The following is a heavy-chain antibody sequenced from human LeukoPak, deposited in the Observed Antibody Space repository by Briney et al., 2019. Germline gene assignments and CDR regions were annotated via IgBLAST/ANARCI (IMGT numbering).Heavy chain of an antibody. V-gene: IGHV4-30-2*01. D-gene: IGHD3-3*01. CDR1: GGSISSGGYY. J-gene: IGHJ6*02. CDR2: IYHSGST. Sequence: SETLSLTCTVSGGSISSGGYYWSWIRQHPGKGLEWIGYIYHSGSTYYNPSLKSRVTISVDRSKNQFSLKLSSVTAADTAVYYCARDSHDFWSGYGMDVWGQGTTVTVSS. CDR3: ARDSHDFWSGYGMDV.